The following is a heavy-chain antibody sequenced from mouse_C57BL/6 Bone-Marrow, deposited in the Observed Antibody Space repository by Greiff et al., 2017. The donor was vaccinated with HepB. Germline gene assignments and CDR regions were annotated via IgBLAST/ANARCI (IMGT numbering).Heavy chain of an antibody. CDR2: IYPSDSET. CDR3: ARRYYGNYSYYFDY. J-gene: IGHJ2*01. D-gene: IGHD2-1*01. Sequence: LQQPGAELVRPGSSVKLSCKASGYTFTSYWMDWVKQRPGQGLEWIGNIYPSDSETHYNQKFKDKATLTVDKSSSTAYMQLSSLTSEDSAVYYCARRYYGNYSYYFDYWGQGTTLTVSS. V-gene: IGHV1-61*01. CDR1: GYTFTSYW.